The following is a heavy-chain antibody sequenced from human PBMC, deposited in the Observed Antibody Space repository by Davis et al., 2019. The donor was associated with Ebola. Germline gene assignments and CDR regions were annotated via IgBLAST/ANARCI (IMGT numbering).Heavy chain of an antibody. CDR1: GFTFSSYS. J-gene: IGHJ4*02. V-gene: IGHV3-72*01. CDR3: ARVQGVYSSSYYFDY. CDR2: TRNKANSYTT. Sequence: GGSLRLSCAASGFTFSSYSMNWVRQAPGKGLEWVGRTRNKANSYTTEYAASVKGRFTISRDNAKNSLYLQMNSLRAEDTAVYYCARVQGVYSSSYYFDYGGQGTLVTVSS. D-gene: IGHD6-6*01.